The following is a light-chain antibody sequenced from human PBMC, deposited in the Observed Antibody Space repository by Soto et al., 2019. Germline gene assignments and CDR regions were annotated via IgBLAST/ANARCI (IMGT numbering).Light chain of an antibody. V-gene: IGLV2-14*01. CDR1: SSDVGSYNH. CDR2: EVS. CDR3: RSFTYINAYV. J-gene: IGLJ1*01. Sequence: QSALTQPASVSGSPGKSITIYCTGTSSDVGSYNHVSWYQQHPGKAPKLLIYEVSHRPSGISIRRAGSKSGNTASLTISGLQAWDGADYYCRSFTYINAYVFGTGSKFTGL.